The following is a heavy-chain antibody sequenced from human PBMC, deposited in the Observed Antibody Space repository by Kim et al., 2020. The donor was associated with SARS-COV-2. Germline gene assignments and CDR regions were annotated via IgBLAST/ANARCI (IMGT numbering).Heavy chain of an antibody. CDR3: VSGRTY. CDR1: GFTVSSPY. V-gene: IGHV3-66*01. D-gene: IGHD5-12*01. Sequence: GGSLRLSCAASGFTVSSPYMSWVRQTPKRGLEWVSVLYTGGGTFHIDSVKGRFTISRDTSNNTVYLQMTNLRVEDTAIYYCVSGRTYWGQGTLVTVSS. J-gene: IGHJ4*02. CDR2: LYTGGGT.